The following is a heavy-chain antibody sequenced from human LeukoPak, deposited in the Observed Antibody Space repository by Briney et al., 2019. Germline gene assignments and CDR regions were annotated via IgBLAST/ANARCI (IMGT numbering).Heavy chain of an antibody. Sequence: PGGSLRLSCAASGFTFSIYSMNWVRQAPGKGLEWVSSITSTSRYIYYGDSVKGRFTISRDNAKNSLYLQMNSLRAEDTAVYYCARDNVVRGAPEFDYWGQGTLVTVSS. CDR2: ITSTSRYI. CDR1: GFTFSIYS. J-gene: IGHJ4*02. CDR3: ARDNVVRGAPEFDY. D-gene: IGHD3-10*01. V-gene: IGHV3-21*01.